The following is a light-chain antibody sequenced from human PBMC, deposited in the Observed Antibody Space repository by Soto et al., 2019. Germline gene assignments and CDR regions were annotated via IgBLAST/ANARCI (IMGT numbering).Light chain of an antibody. V-gene: IGKV1-5*01. CDR3: QQYNDYKT. J-gene: IGKJ1*01. CDR1: QSIGRK. Sequence: DTPMTQSPSTLSASVGDRVTITCRASQSIGRKLAWYQQKPGKAPKVLIYDASSLESGVPSRFSGSGSGTEFTLTISSLQPDDFATYYCQQYNDYKTFGQGTKVEI. CDR2: DAS.